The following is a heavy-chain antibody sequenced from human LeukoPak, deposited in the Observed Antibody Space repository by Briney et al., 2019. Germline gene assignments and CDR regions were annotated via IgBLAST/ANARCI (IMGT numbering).Heavy chain of an antibody. V-gene: IGHV4-39*07. D-gene: IGHD6-19*01. Sequence: PSETLSLTCTVSGGSISSSSYYWGWIRQPPGKGLEWIGSIYYSGSTYYNPSLKSRVTISVDTSKNQFSLKLSSVTAADTAVYYCARSPGGLSSGWYANYFDYWGQGTLVTVSS. CDR3: ARSPGGLSSGWYANYFDY. J-gene: IGHJ4*02. CDR1: GGSISSSSYY. CDR2: IYYSGST.